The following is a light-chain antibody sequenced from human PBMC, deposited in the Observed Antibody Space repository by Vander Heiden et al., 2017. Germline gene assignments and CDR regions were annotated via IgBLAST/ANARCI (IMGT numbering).Light chain of an antibody. CDR2: DNI. V-gene: IGLV1-40*01. Sequence: QPVLTQPPSVSGAPGHSVTISCTGSTSTIGAGYDVHWYQQLPGTAPKLLIYDNINRPSGVPDRFSGSKSGTSASLAITGLQAEDEADYYCQSYDSSLGGHVVFGGGTKLTVL. CDR1: TSTIGAGYD. J-gene: IGLJ2*01. CDR3: QSYDSSLGGHVV.